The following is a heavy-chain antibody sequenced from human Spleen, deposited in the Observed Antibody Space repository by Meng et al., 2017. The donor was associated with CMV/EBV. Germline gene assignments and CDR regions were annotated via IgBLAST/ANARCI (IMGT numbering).Heavy chain of an antibody. CDR3: ARDSPHPNWFDP. CDR1: GASISSSYW. V-gene: IGHV4-4*02. J-gene: IGHJ5*02. CDR2: IYHSGST. Sequence: SETLSLTCAVSGASISSSYWWSWVRQPPGKGLEWIGDIYHSGSTNYNPSLKSRVTISVDKSKNLFSLKLSSVTAADTAVYYCARDSPHPNWFDPWGQGTLVTSPQ.